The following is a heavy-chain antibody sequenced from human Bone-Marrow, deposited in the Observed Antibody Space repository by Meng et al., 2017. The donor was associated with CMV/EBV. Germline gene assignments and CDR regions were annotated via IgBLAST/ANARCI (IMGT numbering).Heavy chain of an antibody. Sequence: GGSLRLSCAASEFTVSNNYMSWVRQAPGKELEWVSVIYSGGSTYYADSVKGRFTISRDNSKNTLYLQMNSLRAEDTAVYYCARDTSSSGWPPDYWGQGTRVTGSS. CDR3: ARDTSSSGWPPDY. CDR2: IYSGGST. V-gene: IGHV3-66*02. D-gene: IGHD6-19*01. J-gene: IGHJ4*02. CDR1: EFTVSNNY.